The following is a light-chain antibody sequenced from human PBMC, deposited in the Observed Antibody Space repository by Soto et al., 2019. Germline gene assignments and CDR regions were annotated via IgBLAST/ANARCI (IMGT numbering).Light chain of an antibody. Sequence: EIVLTQSPGTLSLSPGERATLSCRASQSVSSSYLAWYQQKPGQAPRLLIYGASNRATGIPDRFSGSGSGTDFTLTISRLEPEDFAVYSCQQYGGSPLYTFGQGTKLEIK. V-gene: IGKV3-20*01. J-gene: IGKJ2*01. CDR2: GAS. CDR1: QSVSSSY. CDR3: QQYGGSPLYT.